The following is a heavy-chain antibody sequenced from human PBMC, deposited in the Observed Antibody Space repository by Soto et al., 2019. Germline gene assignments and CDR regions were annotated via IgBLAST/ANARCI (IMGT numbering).Heavy chain of an antibody. J-gene: IGHJ6*03. D-gene: IGHD6-19*01. CDR1: GFTFSSYA. Sequence: GGSLRLSCAASGFTFSSYAMSWVRQAPGKGLEWVSAISGSGGSTYYADSVKGRFTISRDNSKNTLYLQMNSLRAEDTAVYYCAKRGAGNYYYYMAVSGKGTTVTVSS. V-gene: IGHV3-23*01. CDR2: ISGSGGST. CDR3: AKRGAGNYYYYMAV.